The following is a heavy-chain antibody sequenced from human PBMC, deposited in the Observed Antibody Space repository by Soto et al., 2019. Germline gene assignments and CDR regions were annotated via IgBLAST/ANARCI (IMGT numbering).Heavy chain of an antibody. J-gene: IGHJ6*02. CDR2: IIPIPGTA. V-gene: IGHV1-69*01. CDR1: GGTFGSYA. D-gene: IGHD2-2*01. Sequence: QAQQVQSGAEVKKPGSSVKVSCKASGGTFGSYAISWVRQAPGQGLEWMGGIIPIPGTANYAQKFQGRVTIAADESTSTAYMELSSLRSEDTAVYYCARSQGSSTSLEIYYYYYYGMDVWGQGTTVTVSS. CDR3: ARSQGSSTSLEIYYYYYYGMDV.